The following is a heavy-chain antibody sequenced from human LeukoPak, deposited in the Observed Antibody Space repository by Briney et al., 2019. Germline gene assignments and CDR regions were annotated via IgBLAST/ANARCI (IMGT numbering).Heavy chain of an antibody. V-gene: IGHV1-69*06. CDR1: GGTFSSYA. CDR3: ARTEIDGSGARLFDY. Sequence: GASVKVSCKASGGTFSSYAISWVRQAPGQGLEWMGGIIPIFGTANYAQKFQGRVTITADKSTSTAYMELSSLRSEDTAVYYCARTEIDGSGARLFDYWGQGTLVTVSS. CDR2: IIPIFGTA. J-gene: IGHJ4*02. D-gene: IGHD3-10*01.